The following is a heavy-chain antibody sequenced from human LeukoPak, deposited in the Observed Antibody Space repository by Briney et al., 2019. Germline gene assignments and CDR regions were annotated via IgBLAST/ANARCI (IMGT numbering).Heavy chain of an antibody. J-gene: IGHJ3*02. Sequence: SETLSLTCAVSGGSISSSNWWSWVRQPPGEGLEWIGEIYHSGSTNYNPSLKSRVTISVDKSKNQFSLKLSSVTAADTAVYYCARVFTRIAAAGDAFDIWGQGTMVTVSS. V-gene: IGHV4-4*02. CDR2: IYHSGST. CDR3: ARVFTRIAAAGDAFDI. CDR1: GGSISSSNW. D-gene: IGHD6-13*01.